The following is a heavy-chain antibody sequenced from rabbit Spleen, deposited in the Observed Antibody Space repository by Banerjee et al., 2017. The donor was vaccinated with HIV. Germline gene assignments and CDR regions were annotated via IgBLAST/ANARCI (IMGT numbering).Heavy chain of an antibody. CDR2: IIAGSSGTT. J-gene: IGHJ4*01. CDR3: ARGTNSHGYGSNL. V-gene: IGHV1S45*01. CDR1: GFSFSSSYW. D-gene: IGHD6-1*01. Sequence: QEQLEESGGGLVKPEGSLTLTCTASGFSFSSSYWICWVRQAPGKGLEWIACIIAGSSGTTYYASWAKGRFTISKTSSTTVTLQMTSLTAADTATYFCARGTNSHGYGSNLWGQGTLVTVS.